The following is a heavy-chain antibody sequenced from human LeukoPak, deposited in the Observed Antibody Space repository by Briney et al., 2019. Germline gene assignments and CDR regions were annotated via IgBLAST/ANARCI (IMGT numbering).Heavy chain of an antibody. D-gene: IGHD3-10*01. CDR3: ARALLTYSYSHPGEVDY. J-gene: IGHJ4*02. Sequence: GGSLRLSCAASGFTFSSYGMHWVRQAPGKGLEWVAFIRYDGSNKYYADSVKGRFTISRDNRKNSLYLQMNSRRAEDTAVYYCARALLTYSYSHPGEVDYWGQGTLVTVSS. V-gene: IGHV3-30*02. CDR2: IRYDGSNK. CDR1: GFTFSSYG.